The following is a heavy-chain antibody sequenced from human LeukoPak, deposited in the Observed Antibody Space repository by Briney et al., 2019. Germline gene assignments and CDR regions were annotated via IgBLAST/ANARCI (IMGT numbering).Heavy chain of an antibody. Sequence: PGRSLRLSCAASGFTFSAYGIHWVRQAPGKGLEWVAVISYDGSNKYYVDSVKGRFTISRDNSKNTLYLQMNSLRAEDTAVYYCAKPIGRAGQLYYFDYWGQGTLVTVSS. V-gene: IGHV3-30*18. CDR1: GFTFSAYG. CDR3: AKPIGRAGQLYYFDY. D-gene: IGHD2-2*01. CDR2: ISYDGSNK. J-gene: IGHJ4*02.